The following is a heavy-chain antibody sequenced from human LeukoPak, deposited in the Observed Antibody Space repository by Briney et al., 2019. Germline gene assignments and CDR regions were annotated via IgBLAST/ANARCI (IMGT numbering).Heavy chain of an antibody. J-gene: IGHJ3*02. CDR2: IYSSGST. V-gene: IGHV4-4*07. D-gene: IGHD2/OR15-2a*01. CDR3: ARTSPKNSAFDM. CDR1: GGSISNYY. Sequence: ASETLSLTCTVSGGSISNYYWSWIRQPAGKGLEWIGRIYSSGSTNYNPSLHSRVTMSVDTSKNQFSLKLSSVTAANTAVYYCARTSPKNSAFDMWGQGTVVTVSS.